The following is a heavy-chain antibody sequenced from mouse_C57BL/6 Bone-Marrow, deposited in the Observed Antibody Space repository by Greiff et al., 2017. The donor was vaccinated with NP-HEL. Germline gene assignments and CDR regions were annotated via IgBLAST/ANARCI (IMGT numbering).Heavy chain of an antibody. D-gene: IGHD1-1*01. CDR1: GYTFTSYG. V-gene: IGHV1-81*01. J-gene: IGHJ2*01. CDR3: ARWDYYGSSYVFDY. CDR2: IYPRSGNT. Sequence: VKLMESGAELARPGASVKLSCKASGYTFTSYGISWVKQRTGQGLEWIGEIYPRSGNTYYNEKFKGKATLTADKSSSTAYMELRSLTSEDSAVYFCARWDYYGSSYVFDYWGQGTTLTVSS.